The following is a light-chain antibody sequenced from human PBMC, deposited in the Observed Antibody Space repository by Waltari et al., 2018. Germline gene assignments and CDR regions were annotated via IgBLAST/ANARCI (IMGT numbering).Light chain of an antibody. Sequence: QSVLTQPPSVSAAPGQKVTISCSGSSSNIGNNFVAWYQQLPGTAPTLLIYDNDRRPSGMPDRFSGSKSATSAALGSTGLQTGDEADYYCGTWDDSLNAGVFGGGTKLTVL. CDR1: SSNIGNNF. V-gene: IGLV1-51*02. CDR3: GTWDDSLNAGV. J-gene: IGLJ3*02. CDR2: DND.